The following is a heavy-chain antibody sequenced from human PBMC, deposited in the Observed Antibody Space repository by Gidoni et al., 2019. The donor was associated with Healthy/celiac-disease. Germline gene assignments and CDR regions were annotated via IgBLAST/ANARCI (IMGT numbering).Heavy chain of an antibody. D-gene: IGHD4-17*01. J-gene: IGHJ4*02. CDR2: IRSKAYGGTT. CDR1: GFTFGDYA. CDR3: TRDLSTTTVTLRWLDY. Sequence: EVQLVESGGGLVKPGRSLRLSCTASGFTFGDYAMSWFRQAPGKGLEWVGFIRSKAYGGTTEYAASVKGRFTISRDDSKSIAYLQMNSLKTEDTAVYYCTRDLSTTTVTLRWLDYWGQGTLVTVSS. V-gene: IGHV3-49*05.